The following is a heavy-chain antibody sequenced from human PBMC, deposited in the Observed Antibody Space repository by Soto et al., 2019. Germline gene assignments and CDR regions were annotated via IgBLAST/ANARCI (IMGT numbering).Heavy chain of an antibody. CDR3: ARGDRAGFDL. CDR2: VHSDGTTT. V-gene: IGHV3-74*01. CDR1: GFTFDYYW. Sequence: EVQLVESGGGLVQPGASLRLSCAASGFTFDYYWMHWVRQAPGKGLVWVSRVHSDGTTTTYADSVKGRFTISRDNARNTVSLQMRSLRAEDTAIYYCARGDRAGFDLWGHGTVVTVSS. J-gene: IGHJ3*01.